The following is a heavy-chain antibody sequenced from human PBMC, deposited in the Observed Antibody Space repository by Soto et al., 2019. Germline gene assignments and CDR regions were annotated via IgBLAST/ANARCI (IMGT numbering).Heavy chain of an antibody. CDR3: AGGDMAANRRVLSLDY. J-gene: IGHJ4*02. Sequence: SETLSLTCNVSGGSISSYYWSWIRQPAGKGLEWIGRVYDSGTTDNNPSLKSRLTLSVDSSKSQFSLKLTSVTAADTAVYYCAGGDMAANRRVLSLDYWGRGIRVTVSS. D-gene: IGHD3-16*01. CDR1: GGSISSYY. CDR2: VYDSGTT. V-gene: IGHV4-4*07.